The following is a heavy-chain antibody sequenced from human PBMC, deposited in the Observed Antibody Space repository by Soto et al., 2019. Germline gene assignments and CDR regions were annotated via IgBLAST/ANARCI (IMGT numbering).Heavy chain of an antibody. CDR2: ITGSGSST. Sequence: SLRRSGAASGFTYSSYALNRVRQAPGRGLERVSSITGSGSSTYYADSVQARFTISRDYSKNTLYLQMNSLRGDDTAVYYCAKDLYTYDSSPFDYWGQGSLVTVSS. J-gene: IGHJ4*02. CDR3: AKDLYTYDSSPFDY. V-gene: IGHV3-23*01. CDR1: GFTYSSYA. D-gene: IGHD5-18*01.